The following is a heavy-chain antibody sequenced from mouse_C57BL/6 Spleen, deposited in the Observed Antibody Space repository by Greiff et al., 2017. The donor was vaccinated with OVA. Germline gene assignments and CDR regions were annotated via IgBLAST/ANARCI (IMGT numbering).Heavy chain of an antibody. Sequence: EVQLQESGPGLVKPSQSLSLTCSVTGYSITSGYYWNWIRQFPGNKLEWMGYISYDGSNNYNPSLKNRISITRDTSKNQFFLKLNSVTTEDTATYYCAREWVFDYWGQGTTLTVSS. V-gene: IGHV3-6*01. CDR2: ISYDGSN. CDR1: GYSITSGYY. J-gene: IGHJ2*01. CDR3: AREWVFDY.